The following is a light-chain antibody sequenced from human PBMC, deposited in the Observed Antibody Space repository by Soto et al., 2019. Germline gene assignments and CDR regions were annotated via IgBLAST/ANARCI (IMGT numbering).Light chain of an antibody. J-gene: IGKJ5*01. CDR1: QGIYNF. V-gene: IGKV1-27*01. CDR3: QQRSNWWIT. Sequence: DIQMTQSQSSLSASVGDRITITCRASQGIYNFLAWYQQTPGKVPTLLIYAASTLRSGVPSRFSGSGSGTDFTLTISSLEPEDFAVYYCQQRSNWWITFGQGTLLEIK. CDR2: AAS.